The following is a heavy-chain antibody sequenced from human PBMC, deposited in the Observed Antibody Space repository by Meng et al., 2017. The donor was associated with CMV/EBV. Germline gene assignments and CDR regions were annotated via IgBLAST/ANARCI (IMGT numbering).Heavy chain of an antibody. Sequence: ASVKVSCKASGYTFTSYDINWVRQATGQGLEWMGWMNPNSGNTGYAQKFQGRVTMTRNTSISTAYMELSSLRSEDTAVYYCARDLTGSTRGGRFDSWVQGTLVTVSS. CDR2: MNPNSGNT. V-gene: IGHV1-8*01. D-gene: IGHD1-7*01. CDR3: ARDLTGSTRGGRFDS. CDR1: GYTFTSYD. J-gene: IGHJ5*01.